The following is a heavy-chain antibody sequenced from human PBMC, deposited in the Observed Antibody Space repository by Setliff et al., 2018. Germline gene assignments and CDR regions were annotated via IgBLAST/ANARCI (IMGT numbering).Heavy chain of an antibody. CDR2: IYYSGST. V-gene: IGHV4-39*01. D-gene: IGHD3-22*01. J-gene: IGHJ4*02. CDR1: GGSFSSSSYY. Sequence: TLSLTCTVSGGSFSSSSYYWGWIRQPPGKGLEWIGSIYYSGSTYYNPSLKSRVTISVDTSRNQFSLKLSSVTVADTAVYYCARQEDDSSGYYSTDWGQGTLVTVSS. CDR3: ARQEDDSSGYYSTD.